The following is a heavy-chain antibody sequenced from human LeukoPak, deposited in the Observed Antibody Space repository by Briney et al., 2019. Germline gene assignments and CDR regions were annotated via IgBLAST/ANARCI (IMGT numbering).Heavy chain of an antibody. Sequence: PSETLSLTCTVSGGSISSYYWSWIRQPPGKGLEWIGYIYYSGSTNYNPSLKSRVTISVDTSKNQFSLKLSSVTAADTAVYYCAREAVAGHDMDYWGQGTLVTVSS. CDR2: IYYSGST. CDR1: GGSISSYY. J-gene: IGHJ4*02. CDR3: AREAVAGHDMDY. V-gene: IGHV4-59*12. D-gene: IGHD6-19*01.